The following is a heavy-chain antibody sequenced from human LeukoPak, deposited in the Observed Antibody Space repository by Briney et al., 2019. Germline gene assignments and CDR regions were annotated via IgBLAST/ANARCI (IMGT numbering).Heavy chain of an antibody. CDR2: ISYYGSNK. V-gene: IGHV3-30*04. CDR1: GFTFSSYA. Sequence: PGGSLRLSCAASGFTFSSYAMHWVRQAPGKGLEWVAVISYYGSNKYYADSVKGRFTISRDNSKNTLYLQMNSLRAEDTAVYYCARDQGIAVAGTFVADHPNWFDPWGQGTLVTVPS. D-gene: IGHD6-19*01. CDR3: ARDQGIAVAGTFVADHPNWFDP. J-gene: IGHJ5*02.